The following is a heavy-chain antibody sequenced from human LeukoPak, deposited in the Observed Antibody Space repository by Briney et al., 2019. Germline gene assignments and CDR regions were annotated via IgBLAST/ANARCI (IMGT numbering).Heavy chain of an antibody. Sequence: SETLSLTCTVSGGSISKTNYYWNCIRQPPGKGLECIGSVYYSGTTYYNPSLKSRVTVSVDTSNNQFFLKLSSVVAADTAVYYCASWRDHSGWYYYYGMDVWGQGTTVTVSS. CDR3: ASWRDHSGWYYYYGMDV. CDR2: VYYSGTT. V-gene: IGHV4-39*07. D-gene: IGHD6-19*01. J-gene: IGHJ6*02. CDR1: GGSISKTNYY.